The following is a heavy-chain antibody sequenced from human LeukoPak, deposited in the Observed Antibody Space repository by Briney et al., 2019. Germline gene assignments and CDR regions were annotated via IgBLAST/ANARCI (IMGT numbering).Heavy chain of an antibody. Sequence: VASVNVSCKVSGYTLTELFMHWVRQAPGKGLEWMGGFDPEDGETIYAQKFQGRVTMTEDTSTDTAYMELSSLRSEDTAVYYCATRLLGYCSGGSCYRNWFDPWGQGTLVTVSS. V-gene: IGHV1-24*01. CDR2: FDPEDGET. CDR1: GYTLTELF. J-gene: IGHJ5*02. CDR3: ATRLLGYCSGGSCYRNWFDP. D-gene: IGHD2-15*01.